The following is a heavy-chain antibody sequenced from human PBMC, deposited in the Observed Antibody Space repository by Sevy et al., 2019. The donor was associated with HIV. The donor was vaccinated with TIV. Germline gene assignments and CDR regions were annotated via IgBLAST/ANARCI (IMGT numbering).Heavy chain of an antibody. CDR1: GGSISKIGNY. J-gene: IGHJ4*02. D-gene: IGHD3-3*01. Sequence: SETLSLTYSVSGGSISKIGNYWGWVRQPPGERLEWIGDIFHTGKTNYNPSLKSRFTISLDTSKNQFSLKLSSVTAADTAVYYCAKIYDYWGPGALVTVSS. CDR3: AKIYDY. CDR2: IFHTGKT. V-gene: IGHV4-39*01.